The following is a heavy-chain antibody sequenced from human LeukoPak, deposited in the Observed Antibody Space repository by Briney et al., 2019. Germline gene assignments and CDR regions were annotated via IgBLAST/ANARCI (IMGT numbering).Heavy chain of an antibody. Sequence: GGSLRLSCEASGFTFSNYDMHWVRQAPGKGLEWVAGISHDDGSNKNYADSVKGRFTISRDNSKNMLYLQMNSLRPEDTAVFYCARGIVGGFDQWGQGTLVTVSS. J-gene: IGHJ4*02. CDR3: ARGIVGGFDQ. CDR2: ISHDDGSNK. D-gene: IGHD3-22*01. V-gene: IGHV3-30-3*01. CDR1: GFTFSNYD.